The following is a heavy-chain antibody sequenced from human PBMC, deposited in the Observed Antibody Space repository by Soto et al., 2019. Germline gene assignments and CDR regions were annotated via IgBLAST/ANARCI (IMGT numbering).Heavy chain of an antibody. CDR3: ARSPYDYIWGSYRYSLDY. J-gene: IGHJ4*02. D-gene: IGHD3-16*02. V-gene: IGHV3-33*01. CDR2: IWYDGSNK. Sequence: QVQLVESGGGVVQPRRSLRLSCAASGFTFSSYGMHWVRQAPGKGLEWVAVIWYDGSNKYYADSVKGRFTISRDDSKNTLYLQMNSLRAEDTAVYYCARSPYDYIWGSYRYSLDYWGQGTLVTVSS. CDR1: GFTFSSYG.